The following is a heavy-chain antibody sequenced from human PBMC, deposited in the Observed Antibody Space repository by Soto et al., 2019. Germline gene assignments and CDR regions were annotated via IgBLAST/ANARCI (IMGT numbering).Heavy chain of an antibody. D-gene: IGHD3-9*01. V-gene: IGHV1-18*04. Sequence: EASVKVSCKASGYTFTGYGISWVRQAPGQGLEWMGWISAYNGNTNYAQKLQGRVTMTTDTSTSTAYMELRSLRSDDTAVYYCARGLYDILTGHPLYYYYGMDVWGQGTTVTVSS. CDR1: GYTFTGYG. CDR3: ARGLYDILTGHPLYYYYGMDV. J-gene: IGHJ6*02. CDR2: ISAYNGNT.